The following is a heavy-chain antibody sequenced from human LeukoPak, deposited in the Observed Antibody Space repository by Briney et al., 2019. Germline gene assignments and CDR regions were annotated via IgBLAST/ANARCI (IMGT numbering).Heavy chain of an antibody. CDR1: GGSVSSGSYY. CDR2: IYYSGST. D-gene: IGHD3-22*01. V-gene: IGHV4-61*01. CDR3: AGTKGDYDSSGYSASLDY. Sequence: SETLSLTCTVSGGSVSSGSYYWSWIRQPPGKGLEWIGYIYYSGSTNYNPSLKSRVTISVDTSKNQFSLKLSSVTAADTAVYYCAGTKGDYDSSGYSASLDYWGQGTLVTVSS. J-gene: IGHJ4*02.